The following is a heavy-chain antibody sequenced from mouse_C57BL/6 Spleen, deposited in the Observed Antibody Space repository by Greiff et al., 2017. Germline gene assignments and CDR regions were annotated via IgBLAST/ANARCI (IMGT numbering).Heavy chain of an antibody. CDR1: GYTFTDYN. Sequence: VQLKQSGPELVKPGASVKMSCKASGYTFTDYNMHWVKQSHGKSLEWIGYINPNNGGTSYNQKFKGKATLTVNKSSSTAYMELRSLTSEDSAVDYCAGIYDGYLYAMDYWGQGTSVTVSS. D-gene: IGHD2-3*01. CDR3: AGIYDGYLYAMDY. J-gene: IGHJ4*01. V-gene: IGHV1-22*01. CDR2: INPNNGGT.